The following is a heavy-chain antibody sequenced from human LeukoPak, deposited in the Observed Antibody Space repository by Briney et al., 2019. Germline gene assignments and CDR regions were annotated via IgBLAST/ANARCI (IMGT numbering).Heavy chain of an antibody. CDR3: ARHWNRYNWNDGAFDI. D-gene: IGHD1-20*01. CDR1: GGSISSSSYY. CDR2: IYYSGST. J-gene: IGHJ3*02. V-gene: IGHV4-39*01. Sequence: SETLSLTCTVSGGSISSSSYYWGWIRQPPGTGLEWIGSIYYSGSTYYNPSLKSRVTISVDTSKNQFSLKLSSVTAADTAVYYCARHWNRYNWNDGAFDIWGQGTMVTVSS.